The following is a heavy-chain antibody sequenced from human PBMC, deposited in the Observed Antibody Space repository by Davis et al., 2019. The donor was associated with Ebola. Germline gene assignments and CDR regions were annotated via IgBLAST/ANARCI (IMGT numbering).Heavy chain of an antibody. CDR3: ARGYFTSRGRFDY. Sequence: PGGSLRLSCTASGFTFSDYYMSWIRQAPGKGLEWVSYIASSGSTIYYADSVKGRFTISRDNAKNSLFLQMNILRAEDTAVYYCARGYFTSRGRFDYWGQGTLVTVSS. D-gene: IGHD2/OR15-2a*01. CDR1: GFTFSDYY. V-gene: IGHV3-11*04. J-gene: IGHJ4*02. CDR2: IASSGSTI.